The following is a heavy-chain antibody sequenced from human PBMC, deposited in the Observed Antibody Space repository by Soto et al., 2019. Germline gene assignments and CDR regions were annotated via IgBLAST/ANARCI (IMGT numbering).Heavy chain of an antibody. CDR2: ISGGGSST. V-gene: IGHV3-23*01. D-gene: IGHD6-19*01. CDR1: GFTFSDYV. Sequence: GGSLRLSCTASGFTFSDYVMSWVRQAPGRGLEWVSAISGGGSSTFYADSVKGRFVISRDNSKNTVSLEMTSLRAEDTAVYYCAKGGRQWLVTSDFNYWGQGALVTVSS. CDR3: AKGGRQWLVTSDFNY. J-gene: IGHJ4*02.